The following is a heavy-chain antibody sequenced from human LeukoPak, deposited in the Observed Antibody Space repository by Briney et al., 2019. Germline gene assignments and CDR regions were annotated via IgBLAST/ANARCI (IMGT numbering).Heavy chain of an antibody. CDR2: FYVGGAT. D-gene: IGHD6-13*01. J-gene: IGHJ4*02. CDR1: GFSVTNNY. CDR3: ARGISSSWYY. Sequence: GGSLRLSCAVSGFSVTNNYMSWVRQAPGKGLEWVSVFYVGGATYYADSVKGRFTISRDNSENTLYLQMNSLRAEDMAVYYCARGISSSWYYWGQGTLVTVSS. V-gene: IGHV3-53*01.